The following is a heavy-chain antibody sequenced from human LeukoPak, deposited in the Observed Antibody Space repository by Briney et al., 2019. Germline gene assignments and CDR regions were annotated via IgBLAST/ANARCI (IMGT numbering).Heavy chain of an antibody. J-gene: IGHJ4*02. CDR1: GGSISRGNYY. Sequence: PSQTLSLTCSVSGGSISRGNYYWTWIRQPAGMGLEWIGRIYTSGSTNYNPSVKSRVTISVDTSKNQFSLKLRSVTAAYRAVYYCASGTRGINYYDTSGLAYFFEYWGQGTLVTVSA. CDR3: ASGTRGINYYDTSGLAYFFEY. V-gene: IGHV4-61*02. D-gene: IGHD3-22*01. CDR2: IYTSGST.